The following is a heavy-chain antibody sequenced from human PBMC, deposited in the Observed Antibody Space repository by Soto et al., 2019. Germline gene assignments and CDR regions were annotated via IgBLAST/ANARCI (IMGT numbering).Heavy chain of an antibody. CDR3: ARHSRGSGSYHCEF. Sequence: SETLSLTCTVSGGSFTNYYWSWIRQAPGKGLEWIGYIYYSGDTNYNPSLESRVTISVDTSKNQFSLRLTSVTAADTAVYYCARHSRGSGSYHCEFWGQGALVTVSS. D-gene: IGHD3-10*01. V-gene: IGHV4-59*08. CDR1: GGSFTNYY. J-gene: IGHJ4*02. CDR2: IYYSGDT.